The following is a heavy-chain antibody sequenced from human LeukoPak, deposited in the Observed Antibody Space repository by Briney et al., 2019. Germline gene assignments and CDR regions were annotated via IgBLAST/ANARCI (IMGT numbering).Heavy chain of an antibody. CDR3: AKAGYYYDSSGGGAFDI. CDR2: IRYDGSNK. D-gene: IGHD3-22*01. V-gene: IGHV3-30*02. CDR1: GFTFSSYG. Sequence: GGSLRLSCAASGFTFSSYGTHWVRQAPGKGLEWVAFIRYDGSNKYYADSVKGRFTISRDNSKNTLYLQMNSLRAEDTAVYYCAKAGYYYDSSGGGAFDIWGQGTMVTVSS. J-gene: IGHJ3*02.